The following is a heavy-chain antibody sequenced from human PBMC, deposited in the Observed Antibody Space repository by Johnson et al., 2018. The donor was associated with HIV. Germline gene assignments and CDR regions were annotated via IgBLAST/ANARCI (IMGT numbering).Heavy chain of an antibody. CDR3: ARGSLIVIVSDAFDI. CDR1: GFSFIDYA. Sequence: EMQLVESGGGLVRPGGSLRLSCVASGFSFIDYAMIWVRQAPGKGLEWVSFISGGEDDTYYADSVKGRFTISRDNSKNTLYLQMNSLRAEDTAMYYCARGSLIVIVSDAFDIWGQGTMVTVSS. J-gene: IGHJ3*02. CDR2: ISGGEDDT. V-gene: IGHV3-23*04. D-gene: IGHD3-16*02.